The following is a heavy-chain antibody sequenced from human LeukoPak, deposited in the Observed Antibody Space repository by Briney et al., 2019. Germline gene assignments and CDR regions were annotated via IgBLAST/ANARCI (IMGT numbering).Heavy chain of an antibody. J-gene: IGHJ4*02. CDR1: GDSLNTFY. CDR2: IYYSGST. CDR3: ARGSWVRDY. V-gene: IGHV4-59*12. Sequence: SEALSLTCSVSGDSLNTFYWSWIRQPPGKGLEWIGSIYYSGSTYYNPSLKSRVTISVDTSKNQFSLKLSSVTAADTAVYYCARGSWVRDYWGQGTLVTVSS. D-gene: IGHD3-16*01.